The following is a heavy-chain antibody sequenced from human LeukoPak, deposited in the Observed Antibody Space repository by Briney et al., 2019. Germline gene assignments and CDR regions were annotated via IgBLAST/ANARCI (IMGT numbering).Heavy chain of an antibody. J-gene: IGHJ4*02. V-gene: IGHV4-59*08. D-gene: IGHD1-26*01. CDR1: GGSISSYY. Sequence: PSETLSLTCTVSGGSISSYYWSWIRQPPGKGLEWIEYIYYSGSTNYNPSLKSRVTISVDTSKNQFSLKLSFVTAADTAVYYCARGSVGATSYWGQGTLVTVSS. CDR3: ARGSVGATSY. CDR2: IYYSGST.